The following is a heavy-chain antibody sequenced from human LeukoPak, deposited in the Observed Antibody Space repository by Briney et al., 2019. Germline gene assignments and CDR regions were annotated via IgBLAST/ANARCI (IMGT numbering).Heavy chain of an antibody. Sequence: SETLSLTCAVSGYSISSGYYWGWIRQPPGKGLEWIGEINNGGSTNYNSSLKSRVTMSVDTSKSQFSLELRSVTAADTALYYCAKVYSSWSRDAFDVWGPGTMVVVSS. D-gene: IGHD6-6*01. CDR2: INNGGST. V-gene: IGHV4-38-2*01. J-gene: IGHJ3*01. CDR3: AKVYSSWSRDAFDV. CDR1: GYSISSGYY.